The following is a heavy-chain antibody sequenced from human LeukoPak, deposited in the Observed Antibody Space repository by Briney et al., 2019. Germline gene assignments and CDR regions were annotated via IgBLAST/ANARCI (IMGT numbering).Heavy chain of an antibody. CDR1: GYTFTSYY. J-gene: IGHJ4*02. Sequence: GASVKVSCKASGYTFTSYYIHWVREAPGHGLEWMGYIHPNSGGTTYAQKFQGRVTMTRDISISTVYMDLSSLGSDDAAFYYCARQRYGDFTLGADYWGQGTLVTVSS. CDR2: IHPNSGGT. CDR3: ARQRYGDFTLGADY. V-gene: IGHV1-2*02. D-gene: IGHD4-17*01.